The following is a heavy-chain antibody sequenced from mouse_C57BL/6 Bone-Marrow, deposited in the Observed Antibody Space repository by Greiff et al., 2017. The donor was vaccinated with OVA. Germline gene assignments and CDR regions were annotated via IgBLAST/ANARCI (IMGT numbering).Heavy chain of an antibody. V-gene: IGHV14-2*01. CDR3: AFIATVVGDY. CDR2: IDPEDGET. J-gene: IGHJ2*01. CDR1: GFTIKDYY. Sequence: EVQLQESGAELVKPGASVKLSCTASGFTIKDYYMHWVKQRTEQGLEWIGRIDPEDGETKYASKFQGKATITADTSSNTAYLQLSSLTSEDTAVYYCAFIATVVGDYWGQGTTLTVSS. D-gene: IGHD1-1*01.